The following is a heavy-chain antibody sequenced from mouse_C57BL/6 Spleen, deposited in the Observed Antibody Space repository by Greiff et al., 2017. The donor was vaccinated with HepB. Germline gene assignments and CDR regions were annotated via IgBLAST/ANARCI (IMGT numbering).Heavy chain of an antibody. CDR2: ISGGGGNT. Sequence: EVHLVESGGGLVKPGGSLKLSCAASGFTFSSYTMSWVRQTPEKRLEWVATISGGGGNTYYPDSVKGRFTISRDNAKNTLYLQMSSLRSEDTALYYCARQDSSGPAWFAYWGQGTLVTVSA. CDR1: GFTFSSYT. J-gene: IGHJ3*01. D-gene: IGHD3-2*02. CDR3: ARQDSSGPAWFAY. V-gene: IGHV5-9*01.